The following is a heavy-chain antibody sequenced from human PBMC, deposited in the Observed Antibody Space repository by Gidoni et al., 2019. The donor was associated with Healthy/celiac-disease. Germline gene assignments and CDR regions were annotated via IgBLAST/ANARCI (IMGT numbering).Heavy chain of an antibody. Sequence: EVQLVESGGGLVQPGGSLRLSCAASGFTFSSYSMNWVRQAPGKGLEWVSDISSSSSTIYYADSVKGRFTISRDNAKNSLYLQMNSLRDEDTAVYYCARDEGYCSSTSCYFYYYYYMDVWGKGTTVTVSS. CDR2: ISSSSSTI. D-gene: IGHD2-2*01. CDR3: ARDEGYCSSTSCYFYYYYYMDV. CDR1: GFTFSSYS. V-gene: IGHV3-48*02. J-gene: IGHJ6*03.